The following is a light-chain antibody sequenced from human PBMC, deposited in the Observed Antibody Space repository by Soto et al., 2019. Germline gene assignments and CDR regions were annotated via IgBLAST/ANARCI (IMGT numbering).Light chain of an antibody. Sequence: EIVMTQSPVTLSVSPGERATLSCRASQSVSGNLAWYQQKPGKAPRLLIYGASTRATGLPARFSGSGSGTEFTLTISSLLSEDFAVYYCQQYNDWPTITFGQGTRLEIK. CDR2: GAS. CDR3: QQYNDWPTIT. CDR1: QSVSGN. J-gene: IGKJ5*01. V-gene: IGKV3-15*01.